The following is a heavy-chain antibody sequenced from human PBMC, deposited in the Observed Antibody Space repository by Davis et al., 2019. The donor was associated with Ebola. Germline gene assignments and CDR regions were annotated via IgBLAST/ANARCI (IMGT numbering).Heavy chain of an antibody. V-gene: IGHV1-69*04. CDR3: ARGGGGVALKHFDY. Sequence: AASVKVSCKASGGTFSSYAISWVRQAPGQGLEWMGRIIPILGIANYAQKFQGRVTITADKSTSTAYMELSSLRSEDTAVYYCARGGGGVALKHFDYWGQGTLVTVSS. CDR2: IIPILGIA. J-gene: IGHJ4*02. CDR1: GGTFSSYA. D-gene: IGHD3-16*01.